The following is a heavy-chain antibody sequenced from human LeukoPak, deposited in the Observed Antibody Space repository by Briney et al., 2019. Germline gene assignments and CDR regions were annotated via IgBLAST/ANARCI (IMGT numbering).Heavy chain of an antibody. CDR2: IYYSGST. J-gene: IGHJ3*02. V-gene: IGHV4-59*08. D-gene: IGHD5-24*01. Sequence: SETLSLTCTVSGGSISSYYWSWIRQPPGKGLEWIGYIYYSGSTSYNPSLRSRVTILVGTSKNQLSLKLSSVTAADTAVYYCARHERDASLDHALDIWGQGTMVTVSS. CDR3: ARHERDASLDHALDI. CDR1: GGSISSYY.